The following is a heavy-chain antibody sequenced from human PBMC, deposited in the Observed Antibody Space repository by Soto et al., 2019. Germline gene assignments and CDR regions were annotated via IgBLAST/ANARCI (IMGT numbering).Heavy chain of an antibody. Sequence: KSSETLSLTCTVSGGSISSSNYYWGWIRQPPGKGLEWIGSIYYSGSTYYNPSLKSRVTISVDTSKNQFSLKLTSVTAPDTAVYYCARLPYSSSSYVDYWGQGTLVTVSS. CDR3: ARLPYSSSSYVDY. D-gene: IGHD6-6*01. CDR2: IYYSGST. V-gene: IGHV4-39*01. CDR1: GGSISSSNYY. J-gene: IGHJ4*02.